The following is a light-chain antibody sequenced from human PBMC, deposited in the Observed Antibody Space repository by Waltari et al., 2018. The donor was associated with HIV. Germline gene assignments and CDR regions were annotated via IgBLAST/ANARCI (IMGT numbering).Light chain of an antibody. CDR3: AAWKDRLSGDV. V-gene: IGLV1-47*01. J-gene: IGLJ1*01. Sequence: QSVLTPPPSASGTPGQRVTISRSGSSSNIGRNYVYWYQQLPGTAPKLLLYTNKQRPSGVPDRFAGSKAGTSASLAISGLRSEDDADYYCAAWKDRLSGDVYGTGTKVTV. CDR1: SSNIGRNY. CDR2: TNK.